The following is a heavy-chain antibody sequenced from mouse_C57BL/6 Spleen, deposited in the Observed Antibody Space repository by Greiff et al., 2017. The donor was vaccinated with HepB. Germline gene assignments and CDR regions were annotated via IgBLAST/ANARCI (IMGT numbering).Heavy chain of an antibody. CDR2: IDPSDSYT. Sequence: VQLQQPGAELVRPGTSVKLSCKASGYTFTSYWMHWVKQRPGQGLEWIGVIDPSDSYTNYNQKFKGKATLTVDTSSSTAYMQLSSLTSEDSAVYYCASTVVERGYWGQGTLVTVSA. V-gene: IGHV1-59*01. D-gene: IGHD1-1*01. CDR1: GYTFTSYW. J-gene: IGHJ3*01. CDR3: ASTVVERGY.